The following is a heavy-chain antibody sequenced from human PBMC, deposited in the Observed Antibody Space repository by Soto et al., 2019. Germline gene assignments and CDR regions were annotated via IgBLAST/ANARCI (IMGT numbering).Heavy chain of an antibody. D-gene: IGHD6-13*01. V-gene: IGHV1-3*01. CDR3: ARGIAPYYFDY. CDR2: INAGNGNT. Sequence: GASMKVSCKASGYTFTSFAMHWVRQAPGQRPEWMGWINAGNGNTKYSQKFQGRVTITRDTSASTAYMELSSLRSEDTAVYYCARGIAPYYFDYWGQGTLVTVS. J-gene: IGHJ4*02. CDR1: GYTFTSFA.